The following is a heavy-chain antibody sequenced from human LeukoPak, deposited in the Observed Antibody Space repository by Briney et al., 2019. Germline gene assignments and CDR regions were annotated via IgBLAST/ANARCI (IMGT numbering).Heavy chain of an antibody. D-gene: IGHD3-3*01. CDR2: IYPGDSDT. J-gene: IGHJ4*02. Sequence: GESLKISCKGSGYSFTSYWIGWVRQMPGKGLEWMGIIYPGDSDTRYSPSFQGQVTISADKSISTAYLQWSSLKASDTAMYYCARHEGPRFLEWFLLDYWGQGTLVTVSS. V-gene: IGHV5-51*01. CDR3: ARHEGPRFLEWFLLDY. CDR1: GYSFTSYW.